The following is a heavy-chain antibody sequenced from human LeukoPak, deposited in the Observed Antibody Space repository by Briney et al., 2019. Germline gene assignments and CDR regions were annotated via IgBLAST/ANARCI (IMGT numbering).Heavy chain of an antibody. Sequence: SETLSLTCTVSGGSISSYYWSWIRQPPGKGLEWIGYIYYSGSTNYNPSLKSRVTISVDTSKNQFSLKLSSVTAADTAVYYCARDQSSVVVPAAPFDYWGQGTLVTVSS. CDR2: IYYSGST. CDR1: GGSISSYY. V-gene: IGHV4-59*01. CDR3: ARDQSSVVVPAAPFDY. D-gene: IGHD2-2*01. J-gene: IGHJ4*02.